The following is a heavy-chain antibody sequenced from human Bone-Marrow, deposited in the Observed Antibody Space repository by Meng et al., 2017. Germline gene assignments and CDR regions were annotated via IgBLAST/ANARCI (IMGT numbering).Heavy chain of an antibody. V-gene: IGHV3-11*01. Sequence: QVHLVESGGGLVKPGGSLRVSCSASGFTFSAHYMSWIRQAPGKGLEWVSYISGSGNTIYYADSVKGRFTISRDNADNSLFLQMTSLRAEDTAVYYCARDSSGAYDYWGQGTLVTVSS. CDR3: ARDSSGAYDY. CDR2: ISGSGNTI. CDR1: GFTFSAHY. D-gene: IGHD1-26*01. J-gene: IGHJ4*02.